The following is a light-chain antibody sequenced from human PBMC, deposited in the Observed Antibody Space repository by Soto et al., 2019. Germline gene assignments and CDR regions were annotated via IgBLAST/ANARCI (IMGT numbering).Light chain of an antibody. CDR2: SRN. J-gene: IGLJ3*02. V-gene: IGLV1-44*01. CDR3: VAWDDTLNGPV. Sequence: QSGLTQPPSASGTPGQRVTISCSGSSSNIGINAVSWYQQIPGTAPKLLIYSRNLRPPGIPDRFSASKSGTSASLAISGLHSEDEADYYCVAWDDTLNGPVFGGGTKLTVL. CDR1: SSNIGINA.